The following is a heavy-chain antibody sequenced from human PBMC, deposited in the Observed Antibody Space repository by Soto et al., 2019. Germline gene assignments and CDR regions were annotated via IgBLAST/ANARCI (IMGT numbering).Heavy chain of an antibody. CDR2: IYYSGST. Sequence: QVQLQESGPGLVKPSETLSLTCTVSGDSVSSGSYFWSWIRQPPGRGLEWIGYIYYSGSTNYNPSLKSLVTISVDTSKNQFSLKLSSVTAADTAVYYCASYSSGWYDVIYWGQGTLVTVSS. D-gene: IGHD6-19*01. CDR1: GDSVSSGSYF. CDR3: ASYSSGWYDVIY. V-gene: IGHV4-61*01. J-gene: IGHJ4*02.